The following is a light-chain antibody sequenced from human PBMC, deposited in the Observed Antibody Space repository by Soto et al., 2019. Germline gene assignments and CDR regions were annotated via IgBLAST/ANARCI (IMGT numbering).Light chain of an antibody. Sequence: EIAVTQSPDTLSLSPGERATLSCRASQSLSGSQLAWYQQKPGQAPSLLVYGASTRATGIPDRFSGSGSGPDFTLTISGLEPDDFAVYYCLKYYNSPTFGQGTKVEIK. CDR3: LKYYNSPT. CDR1: QSLSGSQ. J-gene: IGKJ1*01. V-gene: IGKV3-20*01. CDR2: GAS.